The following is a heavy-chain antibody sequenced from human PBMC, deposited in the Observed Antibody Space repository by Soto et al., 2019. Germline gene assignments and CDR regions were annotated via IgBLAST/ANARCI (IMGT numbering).Heavy chain of an antibody. J-gene: IGHJ4*02. Sequence: QLQLQESGPGLVKPSETLSLTCTVSGGSISSSSYYWGWIRQPPGKGLEWIGSIYYSGSTYYNPSLKSRVTISVDTSKNQFSLKLSSVTAADTAVYYCARRPRITIFGANLPFDYWGQGTLVTVSS. CDR1: GGSISSSSYY. CDR2: IYYSGST. D-gene: IGHD3-3*01. CDR3: ARRPRITIFGANLPFDY. V-gene: IGHV4-39*01.